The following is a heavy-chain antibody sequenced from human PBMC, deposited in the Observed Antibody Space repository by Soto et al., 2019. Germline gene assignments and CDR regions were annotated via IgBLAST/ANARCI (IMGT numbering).Heavy chain of an antibody. CDR1: GGTFSSYA. V-gene: IGHV1-69*13. Sequence: SVEVSCKASGGTFSSYAISWVRQAHGQGVEWMGGIIPIFGTANYAQKCQGRVTITADESTSTAYMELGSLRSEDTAVYYCARDVGLSGEIPHCDNGVCYTPYYFDYWGQGTLVTVSS. CDR3: ARDVGLSGEIPHCDNGVCYTPYYFDY. D-gene: IGHD2-8*01. J-gene: IGHJ4*02. CDR2: IIPIFGTA.